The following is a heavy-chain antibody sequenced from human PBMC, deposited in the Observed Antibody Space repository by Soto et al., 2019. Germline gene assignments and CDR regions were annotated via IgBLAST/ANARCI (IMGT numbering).Heavy chain of an antibody. CDR2: IYYSGST. V-gene: IGHV4-59*08. Sequence: SETLSLTCTVSGGSISSYYWSWIRQPPGKGLEWIGYIYYSGSTNYNPSLKSRVTISVDTSKNQFSLKLSSVTAADTAVYYCARRSHNYGDSYFDYWGQGTLVTVSS. CDR3: ARRSHNYGDSYFDY. J-gene: IGHJ4*02. D-gene: IGHD4-17*01. CDR1: GGSISSYY.